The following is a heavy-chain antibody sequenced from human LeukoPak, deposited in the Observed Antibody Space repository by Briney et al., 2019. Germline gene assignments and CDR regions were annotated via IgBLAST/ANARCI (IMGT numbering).Heavy chain of an antibody. V-gene: IGHV1-8*03. CDR2: MNPNSGNT. CDR1: GYTFTSYD. D-gene: IGHD6-19*01. CDR3: ARGLQLADSSPFDY. J-gene: IGHJ4*02. Sequence: GASVKVSCKASGYTFTSYDINWVRQATGQGLEWMGWMNPNSGNTGYAQKFQGRVTITRNTSISTAYMELSSLRSEDTAVYYCARGLQLADSSPFDYWGQGTLVTVSS.